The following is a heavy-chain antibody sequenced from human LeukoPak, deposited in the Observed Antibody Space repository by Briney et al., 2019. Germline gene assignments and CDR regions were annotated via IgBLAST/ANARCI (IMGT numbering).Heavy chain of an antibody. Sequence: PGGSLRLSCAASGFTFSRFGMHWVRQAPGTGLEWVAVIWYDGGNKYYADSVKGRFTISRDNPKNTVYLEMNSLRVEDTAVYYCARGGGIYGLWDYWGQGTLVTVSS. CDR2: IWYDGGNK. CDR1: GFTFSRFG. V-gene: IGHV3-33*01. D-gene: IGHD1-26*01. J-gene: IGHJ4*02. CDR3: ARGGGIYGLWDY.